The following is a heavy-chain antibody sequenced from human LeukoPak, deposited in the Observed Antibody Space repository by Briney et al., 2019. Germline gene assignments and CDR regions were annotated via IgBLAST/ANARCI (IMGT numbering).Heavy chain of an antibody. Sequence: ASVKVSCKASGYTFTSYGISWVRQAPGQGLEWMGWINPNSGDTNYAQKFQGRVTMTRDTSISTAYMELSRLRSDDTAVYYCAREQDIGMVSALDYWGQGTLVTVSS. CDR1: GYTFTSYG. CDR2: INPNSGDT. D-gene: IGHD5-18*01. V-gene: IGHV1-2*02. CDR3: AREQDIGMVSALDY. J-gene: IGHJ4*02.